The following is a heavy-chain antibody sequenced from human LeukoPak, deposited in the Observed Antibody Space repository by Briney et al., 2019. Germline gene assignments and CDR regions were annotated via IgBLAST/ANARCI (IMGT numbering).Heavy chain of an antibody. Sequence: PGGSLRLSCAASGFTFSSYAMHWVRQAPGKGLEWVAVISYDGSNKYYADSVEGRFTISRDNSKNTLYLQMNSLRAEDTAVYYCARAGAGYYFDYWGQGTLVTVSS. CDR2: ISYDGSNK. V-gene: IGHV3-30-3*01. D-gene: IGHD6-19*01. CDR1: GFTFSSYA. J-gene: IGHJ4*02. CDR3: ARAGAGYYFDY.